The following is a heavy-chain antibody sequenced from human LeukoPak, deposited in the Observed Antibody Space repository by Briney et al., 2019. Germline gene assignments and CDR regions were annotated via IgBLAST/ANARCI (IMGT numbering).Heavy chain of an antibody. D-gene: IGHD3-22*01. CDR1: GFTFSSYA. Sequence: PGGSLRLSCAASGFTFSSYAMSWVRQAPGKGLEWVSAISGSGGSTYYADSVKGRFTISRDNSKNTLYLQMNSLRAEDTAVYYCAKGRGETMIVVVITPFDYWGQGTLVTVSS. CDR2: ISGSGGST. V-gene: IGHV3-23*01. CDR3: AKGRGETMIVVVITPFDY. J-gene: IGHJ4*02.